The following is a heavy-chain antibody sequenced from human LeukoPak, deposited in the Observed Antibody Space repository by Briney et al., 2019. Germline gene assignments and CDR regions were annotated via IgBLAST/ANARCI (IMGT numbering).Heavy chain of an antibody. CDR1: GDSIFNSNSY. J-gene: IGHJ4*02. Sequence: NPSETLSLTCSVSGDSIFNSNSYWSWMRQPAGKGLEWIGHIFSRGNTNYNPSLKSRVTISVDTSKNQFSLKLSSVTAADTAVYYCARLYSVAGTGIDYWGQGTLVTVSS. V-gene: IGHV4-61*09. D-gene: IGHD6-19*01. CDR2: IFSRGNT. CDR3: ARLYSVAGTGIDY.